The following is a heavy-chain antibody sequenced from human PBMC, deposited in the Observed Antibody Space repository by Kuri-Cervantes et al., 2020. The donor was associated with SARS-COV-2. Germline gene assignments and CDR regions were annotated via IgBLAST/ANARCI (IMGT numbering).Heavy chain of an antibody. V-gene: IGHV1-2*04. Sequence: ASVKVSCKASGYTFTGYYMHWVGQAPGQGLEWMGWINPNSGDTNYAQKFQGWVTMTRDTSISTVYMELSRLRSDDTAVYYCARSTSFRRLVVISQGGAFDIWGQGTMVTVSS. CDR2: INPNSGDT. CDR1: GYTFTGYY. J-gene: IGHJ3*02. CDR3: ARSTSFRRLVVISQGGAFDI. D-gene: IGHD3-22*01.